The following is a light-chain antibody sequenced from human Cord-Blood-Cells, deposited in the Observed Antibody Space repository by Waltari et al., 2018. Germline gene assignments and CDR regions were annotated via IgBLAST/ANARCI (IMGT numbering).Light chain of an antibody. CDR3: SSYTSSSTYV. CDR1: SRAVGGYNY. V-gene: IGLV2-14*01. CDR2: EVS. Sequence: QSALTQPASVSGSPGQSITISCTGTSRAVGGYNYVSWYQQHPGKAPKLMIYEVSNRPSGVSNRFSGSKSSNTASLTISGLQAEDEADYYCSSYTSSSTYVFGTGTKVTVL. J-gene: IGLJ1*01.